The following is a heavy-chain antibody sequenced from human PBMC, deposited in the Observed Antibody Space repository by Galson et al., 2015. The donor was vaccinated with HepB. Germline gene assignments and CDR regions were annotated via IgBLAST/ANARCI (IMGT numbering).Heavy chain of an antibody. CDR3: VKDRVPLVRRVGIDWFDP. CDR1: GFTFSTFG. Sequence: SLRLSCAASGFTFSTFGMHWVRHAPGKGLEYVSGIGSNGISTYYADSVKGRYTISRDNSRSTLFLHMNSLRVEDTAVFYCVKDRVPLVRRVGIDWFDPWGQGTLVTVSS. CDR2: IGSNGIST. D-gene: IGHD3-10*01. J-gene: IGHJ5*02. V-gene: IGHV3-64D*06.